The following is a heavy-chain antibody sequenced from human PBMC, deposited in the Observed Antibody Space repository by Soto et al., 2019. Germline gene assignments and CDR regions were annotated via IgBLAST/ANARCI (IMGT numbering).Heavy chain of an antibody. Sequence: LRLSCAASGFTLSSYSMNWVRQAPRKGLEWVSYISSTSSTMYYADSVKGRVTISRDNAKNSLYLQMYSLRDEDTAVYYCVRGRSDSLMDVWGQGTTVTVSS. D-gene: IGHD2-21*01. CDR2: ISSTSSTM. CDR3: VRGRSDSLMDV. V-gene: IGHV3-48*02. J-gene: IGHJ6*02. CDR1: GFTLSSYS.